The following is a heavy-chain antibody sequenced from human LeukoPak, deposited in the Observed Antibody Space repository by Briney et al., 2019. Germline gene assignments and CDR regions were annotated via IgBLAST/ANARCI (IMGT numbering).Heavy chain of an antibody. CDR2: IYSGTT. V-gene: IGHV3-53*01. CDR3: ARRAGAYSHPYDY. J-gene: IGHJ4*02. Sequence: PGGSLRLSCTVSGFSVSSNSMSWVRQAPGKGLEWVSFIYSGTTHYSDSVKGRFTISRDNSKNTLYLQMNSLRVEDTAVYYCARRAGAYSHPYDYWGQGTLVTVSS. D-gene: IGHD4/OR15-4a*01. CDR1: GFSVSSNS.